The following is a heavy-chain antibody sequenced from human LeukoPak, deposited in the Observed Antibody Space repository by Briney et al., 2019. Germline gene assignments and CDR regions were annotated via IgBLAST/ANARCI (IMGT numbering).Heavy chain of an antibody. D-gene: IGHD6-19*01. J-gene: IGHJ1*01. V-gene: IGHV3-33*08. Sequence: GKSLRLSCAASGFTFNNYGRHWVRQAPGKGLEWVAVIWYDGSNKYYADSVKGRFTISRDNSKNTLYLQMNSLRAEDTAVYYCARAYKGRSRAGKREFFQHWGQGTLVTVSS. CDR2: IWYDGSNK. CDR3: ARAYKGRSRAGKREFFQH. CDR1: GFTFNNYG.